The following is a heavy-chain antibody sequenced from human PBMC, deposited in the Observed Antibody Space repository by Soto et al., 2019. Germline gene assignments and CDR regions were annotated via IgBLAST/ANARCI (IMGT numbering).Heavy chain of an antibody. J-gene: IGHJ4*02. D-gene: IGHD3-3*01. CDR2: ISWDSGSI. Sequence: GGFLSLFCVPSGFTFDAYAIHWVRQAPGKVLEWVSGISWDSGSIGYADSVKGRFTISRDNAKNSLYLQMNSLRAEDTAFYYCAKVPYYDFWSGHFDYWGQGTLVTVSS. CDR3: AKVPYYDFWSGHFDY. CDR1: GFTFDAYA. V-gene: IGHV3-9*01.